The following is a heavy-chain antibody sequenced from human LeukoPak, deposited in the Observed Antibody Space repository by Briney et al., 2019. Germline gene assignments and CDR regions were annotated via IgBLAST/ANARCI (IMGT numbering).Heavy chain of an antibody. CDR2: INHSGST. CDR1: GGSFSGYY. J-gene: IGHJ4*02. V-gene: IGHV4-34*01. D-gene: IGHD1-14*01. CDR3: ARGRMHHYRY. Sequence: SETLSLTCAVYGGSFSGYYWSWIRQPPEKGLEWIGEINHSGSTNYNPSLKSRVTISVDTSKNQFSLKLSSVTAADTAAYYCARGRMHHYRYWGQGTLVTVSS.